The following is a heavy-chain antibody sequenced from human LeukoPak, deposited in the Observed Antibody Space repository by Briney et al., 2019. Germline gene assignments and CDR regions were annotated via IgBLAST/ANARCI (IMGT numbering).Heavy chain of an antibody. CDR1: GGSISSYY. J-gene: IGHJ5*02. V-gene: IGHV4-59*08. CDR2: IYYSGST. Sequence: SETLSLTCTVSGGSISSYYWSWIRQPPGKGLEWIGYIYYSGSTNYNPSLKSRVTISVDTSKNQFSLKLSSVTAADTAVYYCARQRYYGSGSYLSWFDPWGQGTLVTVPS. CDR3: ARQRYYGSGSYLSWFDP. D-gene: IGHD3-10*01.